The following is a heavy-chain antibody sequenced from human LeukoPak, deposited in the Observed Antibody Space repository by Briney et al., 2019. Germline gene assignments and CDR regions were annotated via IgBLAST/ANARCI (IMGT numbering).Heavy chain of an antibody. Sequence: GGSRKFSRQASGFTFVSYGINWVRQAPGKGLEWMEFIWYDGSNKYYADSVKGRFTISRDNSKNTLYLQMNSLRAEDTAVYYCAKDLVAAAEAADYWGQGTLVTVSS. J-gene: IGHJ4*02. CDR2: IWYDGSNK. V-gene: IGHV3-30*02. CDR1: GFTFVSYG. CDR3: AKDLVAAAEAADY. D-gene: IGHD6-13*01.